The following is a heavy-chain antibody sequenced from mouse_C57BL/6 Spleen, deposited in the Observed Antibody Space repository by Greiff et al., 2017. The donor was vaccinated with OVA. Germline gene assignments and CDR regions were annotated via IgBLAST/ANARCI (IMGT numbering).Heavy chain of an antibody. CDR1: GFSLTSYG. CDR2: IWSGGST. Sequence: VKLMESGPGLVQPSQSLSITCTVSGFSLTSYGVHWVRQSPGKGLEWLGVIWSGGSTDYNAAFISRLSISKDNSKSQVFFKMNSLQADDTAIYYCARSCPYDYVYFDYWGQGTTLTVSS. CDR3: ARSCPYDYVYFDY. J-gene: IGHJ2*01. D-gene: IGHD2-4*01. V-gene: IGHV2-2*01.